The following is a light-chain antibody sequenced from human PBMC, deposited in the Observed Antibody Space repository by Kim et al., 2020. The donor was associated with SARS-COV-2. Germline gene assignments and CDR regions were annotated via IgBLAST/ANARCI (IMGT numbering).Light chain of an antibody. CDR2: DVS. CDR3: QQFGDMYT. V-gene: IGKV1-33*01. J-gene: IGKJ2*01. Sequence: DIQMTQSPSSLSASVGDRVTITCQASQDISNFLNWYQQRPGKAPKLLIYDVSNLETGVPSRFSGAGSGTDFTFTISSLQAEDIATYYCQQFGDMYTFGQGTKLEI. CDR1: QDISNF.